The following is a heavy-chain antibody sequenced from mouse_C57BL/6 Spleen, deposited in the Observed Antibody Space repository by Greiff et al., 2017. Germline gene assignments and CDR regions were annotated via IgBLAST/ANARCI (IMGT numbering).Heavy chain of an antibody. Sequence: QVQLQQPGAELVRPGSSVKLSCKASGYTFTSYWMHWVKQRPIQGLEWIGNIDPSDSETHYNQKFKDKATLTVDKSSSTAYMQLSSLTSEDSAVYYCVRGAGYWYFDVWGTGTTVTVSS. V-gene: IGHV1-52*01. D-gene: IGHD3-3*01. J-gene: IGHJ1*03. CDR3: VRGAGYWYFDV. CDR2: IDPSDSET. CDR1: GYTFTSYW.